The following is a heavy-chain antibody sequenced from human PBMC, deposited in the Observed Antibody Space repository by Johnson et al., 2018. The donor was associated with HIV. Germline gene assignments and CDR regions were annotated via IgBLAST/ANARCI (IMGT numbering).Heavy chain of an antibody. CDR3: ATGFGPAFEM. V-gene: IGHV3-7*01. D-gene: IGHD3-16*01. CDR1: GFTFSSYW. Sequence: VQLVESGGGLVQPGGSLRLSCVASGFTFSSYWMTWVRQAPGKGLEWVANIKQDGSEKYYVDSVKGRFTISRDNAKNSLYLQMNSLRAEDTAVYYCATGFGPAFEMWGRDNGHRLV. J-gene: IGHJ3*02. CDR2: IKQDGSEK.